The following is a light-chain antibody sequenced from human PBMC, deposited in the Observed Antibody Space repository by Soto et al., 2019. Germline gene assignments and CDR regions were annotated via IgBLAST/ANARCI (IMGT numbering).Light chain of an antibody. Sequence: DIQRTQSPSTLSASVGHRVTITCRASQSLNDWLAWFQKKPGKDPNLLIYKVSNLESRDPSRFSGSGSGTEFTLTISSLEPDDFATYYCQRYNGYSWAFGQGTKGEIK. CDR2: KVS. J-gene: IGKJ1*01. CDR3: QRYNGYSWA. CDR1: QSLNDW. V-gene: IGKV1-5*03.